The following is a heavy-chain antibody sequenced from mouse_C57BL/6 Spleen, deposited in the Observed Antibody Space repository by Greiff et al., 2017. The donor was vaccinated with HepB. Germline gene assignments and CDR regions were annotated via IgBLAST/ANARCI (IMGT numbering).Heavy chain of an antibody. J-gene: IGHJ2*01. CDR2: INPNNGGT. Sequence: VQLQQSGPELVKPGASVKISCKASGYTFTDYYMNWVKQSHGKSLEWIGDINPNNGGTSYNQKFKGKATLTVDKSSSTAYMELRSLTSEDSAVYYCARGGTLDYWGQGTTLTVSS. V-gene: IGHV1-26*01. CDR1: GYTFTDYY. CDR3: ARGGTLDY. D-gene: IGHD2-14*01.